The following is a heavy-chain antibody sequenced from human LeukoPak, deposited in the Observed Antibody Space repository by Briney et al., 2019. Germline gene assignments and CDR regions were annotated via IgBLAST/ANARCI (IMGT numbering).Heavy chain of an antibody. D-gene: IGHD3-22*01. Sequence: SETLSLTCTVSVGSISSYYWSWIRQPAGKGLECIVRIYTSGSTYYNPSLKSRVIISVDASKKLFSMKLSSVTAADTALYSCARVGVMIAIPSWYFDLWGRGILVTVSS. CDR1: VGSISSYY. CDR2: IYTSGST. CDR3: ARVGVMIAIPSWYFDL. J-gene: IGHJ2*01. V-gene: IGHV4-4*07.